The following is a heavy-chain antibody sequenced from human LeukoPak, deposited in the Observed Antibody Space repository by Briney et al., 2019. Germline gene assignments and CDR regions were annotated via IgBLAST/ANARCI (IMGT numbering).Heavy chain of an antibody. CDR3: ARVPQIGGYPYYYYYGMDV. CDR2: MNPNSGNT. D-gene: IGHD1-26*01. CDR1: GYTFTSYD. J-gene: IGHJ6*02. V-gene: IGHV1-8*01. Sequence: GASVKVSCKASGYTFTSYDVNWVRQATGQGLEWMGWMNPNSGNTGYAQKFQGRVTMTRNTSISTAYMELSSLRSEDTAVYYCARVPQIGGYPYYYYYGMDVWGQGTTVTVSS.